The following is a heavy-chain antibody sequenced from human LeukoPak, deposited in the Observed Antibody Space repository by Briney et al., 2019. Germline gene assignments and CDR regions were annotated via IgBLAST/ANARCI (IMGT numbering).Heavy chain of an antibody. CDR2: ISSSSSYT. CDR3: ARGGHQQLIRCFDY. Sequence: GGSLRLSCAASGFTFSDYYMSWIRQAPGKGLEWVSYISSSSSYTNYADSVKGRFTISRDNAKNSLYLQMNSLRAEDTAVYYCARGGHQQLIRCFDYWGQGTPVTVSS. CDR1: GFTFSDYY. J-gene: IGHJ4*02. D-gene: IGHD6-13*01. V-gene: IGHV3-11*06.